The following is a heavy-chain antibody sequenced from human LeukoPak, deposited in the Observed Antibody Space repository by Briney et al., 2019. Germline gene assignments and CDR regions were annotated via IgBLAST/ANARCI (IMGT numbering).Heavy chain of an antibody. V-gene: IGHV4-59*01. D-gene: IGHD3-10*01. J-gene: IGHJ4*02. CDR1: GGSIIDYY. CDR3: ARSHGSGSYYNLNDY. Sequence: SGTLCLTCTVSGGSIIDYYWSWIREPPGKGRECVGYIYYSGGTNYNPSLRSRVTISVDTSKNQFSLKLSSVTAADTAVYYCARSHGSGSYYNLNDYWGQGTLVPVSS. CDR2: IYYSGGT.